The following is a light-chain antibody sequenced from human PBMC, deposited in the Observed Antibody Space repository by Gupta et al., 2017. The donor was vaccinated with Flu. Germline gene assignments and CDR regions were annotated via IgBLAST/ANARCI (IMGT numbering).Light chain of an antibody. V-gene: IGLV2-14*01. CDR1: SSDVGRSDY. Sequence: QSALTQPASVPGSPGQSITISCTGTSSDVGRSDYVSWYQQHPDKAPKLIIYDVTNRPSGVSSRFSGSKSGNTASLTISGLQAEDETDYYCSSYTSGSTFYVFGTGTKVTVL. CDR2: DVT. J-gene: IGLJ1*01. CDR3: SSYTSGSTFYV.